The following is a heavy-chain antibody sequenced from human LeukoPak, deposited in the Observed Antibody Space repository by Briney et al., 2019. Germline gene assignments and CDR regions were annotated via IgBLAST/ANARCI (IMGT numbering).Heavy chain of an antibody. CDR2: IYYSGST. D-gene: IGHD5-12*01. CDR1: GGSISRYY. J-gene: IGHJ4*02. V-gene: IGHV4-59*01. CDR3: ARDVGGYSGYDPDY. Sequence: SETLSLTCTVSGGSISRYYWSWIRQPPGKGLEWIGYIYYSGSTNYNPSLKSRVTISVDTSTNLFSLKLNSVTAADTAVYYCARDVGGYSGYDPDYWGQGTLVTVSS.